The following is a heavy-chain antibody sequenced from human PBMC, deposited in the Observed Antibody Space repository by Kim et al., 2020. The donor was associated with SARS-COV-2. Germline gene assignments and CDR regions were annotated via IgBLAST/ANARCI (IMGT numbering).Heavy chain of an antibody. CDR3: ARWTSTSYY. CDR2: GTDK. Sequence: GTDKHYVDSVKGRFTISRDNAKNSLYLQMNSLRAEDTAVYYCARWTSTSYYWGRNPGHRLL. V-gene: IGHV3-7*01. D-gene: IGHD2-2*01. J-gene: IGHJ4*01.